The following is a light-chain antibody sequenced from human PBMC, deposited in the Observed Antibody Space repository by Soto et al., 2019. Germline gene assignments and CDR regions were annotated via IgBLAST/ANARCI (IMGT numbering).Light chain of an antibody. Sequence: EVVMTQSPATLSLSPGDRATVSCRASQGIGSNLAWYQQKPGQAPRLLFYGASTRAAGVPARFSGSGSGTEFTLTISSLQSEDFALYYCQQYSDWPPVTFGGVTKVEIK. CDR3: QQYSDWPPVT. CDR1: QGIGSN. J-gene: IGKJ4*01. CDR2: GAS. V-gene: IGKV3-15*01.